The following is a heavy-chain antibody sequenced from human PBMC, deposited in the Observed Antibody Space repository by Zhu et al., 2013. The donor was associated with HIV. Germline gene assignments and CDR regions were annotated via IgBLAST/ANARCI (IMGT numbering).Heavy chain of an antibody. V-gene: IGHV1-46*02. Sequence: QVQLVQSGAEVKKPGASVKVSCKTSGYTFNNYYMHWVRQAPGQGLEWMGIINPSGGSTSYAQKFQGRVTMTRDTSTSTVYMELSSLRSEDTAVYYCAGQKRNWFDPWGQGTLVTVSS. CDR3: AGQKRNWFDP. J-gene: IGHJ5*02. CDR1: GYTFNNYY. CDR2: INPSGGST.